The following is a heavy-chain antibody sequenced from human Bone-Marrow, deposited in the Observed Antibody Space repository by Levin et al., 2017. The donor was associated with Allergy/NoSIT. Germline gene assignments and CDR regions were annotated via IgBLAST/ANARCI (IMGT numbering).Heavy chain of an antibody. V-gene: IGHV4-39*01. CDR1: GDSITRSSFY. D-gene: IGHD3-3*01. Sequence: SQTLSLTCTVSGDSITRSSFYWGWIRQPPGKGLEWIGSMYHSGTTYYNPSLKSRVTISMDTSKNRFSLKVTSVTATDTAVYFCARHYFDFFGGPLRDGFDFWGLGTLVTVSS. J-gene: IGHJ4*02. CDR3: ARHYFDFFGGPLRDGFDF. CDR2: MYHSGTT.